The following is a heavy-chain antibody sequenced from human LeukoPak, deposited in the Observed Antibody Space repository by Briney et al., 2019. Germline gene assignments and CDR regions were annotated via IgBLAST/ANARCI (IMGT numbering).Heavy chain of an antibody. Sequence: GASVKVSCKASGYTFTSYDINWVRQATGQGLEWMGWMNPNSGNTGYAQKFQGRVTITRNTSISTAYMELSSLRSEDTAVYYCARQSEYCSSTSCRYYFDYWGQGTLVTVSS. D-gene: IGHD2-2*01. V-gene: IGHV1-8*03. CDR1: GYTFTSYD. CDR2: MNPNSGNT. CDR3: ARQSEYCSSTSCRYYFDY. J-gene: IGHJ4*02.